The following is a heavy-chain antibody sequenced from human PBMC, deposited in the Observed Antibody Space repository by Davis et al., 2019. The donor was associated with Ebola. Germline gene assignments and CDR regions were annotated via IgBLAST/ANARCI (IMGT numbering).Heavy chain of an antibody. Sequence: MPGGSLRLSCAVSGGSISSSNWWSWVRQPPGKGLEWIGEVYHSGSTNYNPSLKSRVTISVDTSKNQFSLKLSSVTAADTAVYYCARERVVVVAATPYYYYGMDVWGQGTTVTVSS. CDR3: ARERVVVVAATPYYYYGMDV. D-gene: IGHD2-15*01. V-gene: IGHV4-4*02. CDR1: GGSISSSNW. CDR2: VYHSGST. J-gene: IGHJ6*02.